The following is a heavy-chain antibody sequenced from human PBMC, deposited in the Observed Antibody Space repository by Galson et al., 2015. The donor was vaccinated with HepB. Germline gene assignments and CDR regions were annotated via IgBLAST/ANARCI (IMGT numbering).Heavy chain of an antibody. Sequence: SLRLSCAASGFTVSSNYMTWVRQAPGRGLVCVSAIYSGGTTYYADSVKGRFASSRDNSKNTLYLQMNSLRAEDTAVYYCASDGPNSGGWYVYWGQGTLVTVSS. CDR2: IYSGGTT. CDR3: ASDGPNSGGWYVY. CDR1: GFTVSSNY. D-gene: IGHD6-19*01. V-gene: IGHV3-53*01. J-gene: IGHJ4*02.